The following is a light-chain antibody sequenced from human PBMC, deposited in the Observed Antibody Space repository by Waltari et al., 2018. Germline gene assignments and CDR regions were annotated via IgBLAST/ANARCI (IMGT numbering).Light chain of an antibody. J-gene: IGKJ4*01. CDR2: DAS. CDR3: QQRSNWLT. Sequence: EIVLTQSPATLSLSPGDRATLSCRASQSVSSYLGWYQQKPGQAPRLLVDDASNRATGIPARCSGSGSGTDFTLTISSLEPEDFAVYYCQQRSNWLTFGGGTKVEIK. V-gene: IGKV3-11*01. CDR1: QSVSSY.